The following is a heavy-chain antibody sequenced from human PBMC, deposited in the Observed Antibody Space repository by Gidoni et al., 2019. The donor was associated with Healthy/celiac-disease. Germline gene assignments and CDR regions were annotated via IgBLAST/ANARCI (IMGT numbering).Heavy chain of an antibody. CDR2: IYSGGST. CDR3: ARAVRGIAVASMGYFDY. J-gene: IGHJ4*02. D-gene: IGHD6-19*01. V-gene: IGHV3-66*01. CDR1: GFTVSSNY. Sequence: EVQLVASGGGLVQPGGSLRLSCAASGFTVSSNYMSWVRQAPGKGLEWVSVIYSGGSTYYADSVKGRFTISRDNSKNTLYLQMNSLRAEDTAVYYCARAVRGIAVASMGYFDYWGQGTLVTVSS.